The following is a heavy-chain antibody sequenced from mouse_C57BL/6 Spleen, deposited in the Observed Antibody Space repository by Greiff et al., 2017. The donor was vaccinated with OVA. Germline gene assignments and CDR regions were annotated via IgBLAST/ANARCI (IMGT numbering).Heavy chain of an antibody. J-gene: IGHJ4*01. V-gene: IGHV1-26*01. Sequence: EVQLQQSGPELVKPGASVKISCKASGYTFTDYYMNWVKQSHGKSLEWIGDINPNNGGTSYNQKFKGKATLTVDKSSSTAYMELRSLTSEDSAVYYCAREKLRSNYDYAMDYWGQGTSVTVSS. CDR3: AREKLRSNYDYAMDY. D-gene: IGHD2-5*01. CDR2: INPNNGGT. CDR1: GYTFTDYY.